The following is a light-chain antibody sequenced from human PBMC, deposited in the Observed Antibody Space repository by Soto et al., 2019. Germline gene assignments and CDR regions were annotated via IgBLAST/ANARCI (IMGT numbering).Light chain of an antibody. CDR2: GAS. CDR1: QSVSSSY. V-gene: IGKV3-20*01. J-gene: IGKJ3*01. CDR3: PQYGSSSFT. Sequence: EIVLTQSPGTLSLSPGERATLSCRASQSVSSSYLAGYQQKPCQAPRLLIYGASRRATGIPDRFSGRGSGTDSALTFSILETADFAVYYCPQYGSSSFTFGPGTKVDIK.